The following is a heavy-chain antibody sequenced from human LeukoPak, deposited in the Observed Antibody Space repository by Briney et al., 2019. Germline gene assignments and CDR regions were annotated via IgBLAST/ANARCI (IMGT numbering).Heavy chain of an antibody. D-gene: IGHD6-19*01. CDR1: GFTFSSYG. CDR3: AKDGVYSSGWYADLDY. J-gene: IGHJ4*02. V-gene: IGHV3-30*18. CDR2: ISYDGSNK. Sequence: PGGSLRLSCAASGFTFSSYGMHWVRQAPGKGLEWVAVISYDGSNKYYADSVKGRFTISRDNSKNTLYLQMNSLRAEDTAVYHCAKDGVYSSGWYADLDYWGQGTLVTVSS.